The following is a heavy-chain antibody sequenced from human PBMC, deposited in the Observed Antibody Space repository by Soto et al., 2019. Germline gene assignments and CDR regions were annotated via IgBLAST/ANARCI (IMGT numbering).Heavy chain of an antibody. CDR2: TYYRSNWYT. V-gene: IGHV6-1*01. D-gene: IGHD2-8*01. J-gene: IGHJ5*01. CDR1: GDSVSTNSAT. CDR3: ARLIGNRWLDS. Sequence: SQTLSLTCTISGDSVSTNSATWDWIRQSPSRGLEWLGRTYYRSNWYTDYAVSVKGRITISPDTSNNQLALQLNSVSPDFPGVYCCARLIGNRWLDSWGQGTLVTVSS.